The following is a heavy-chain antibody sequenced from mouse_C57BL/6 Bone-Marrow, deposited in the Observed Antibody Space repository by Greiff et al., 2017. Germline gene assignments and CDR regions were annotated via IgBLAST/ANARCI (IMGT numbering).Heavy chain of an antibody. CDR3: AREDPYDYDRGYAMDY. CDR1: GYTFTDYY. D-gene: IGHD2-4*01. V-gene: IGHV1-26*01. J-gene: IGHJ4*01. Sequence: EVQLQQSGPELVKPGASVKISCKASGYTFTDYYMNWVKQSHGKSLEWIGDINPNNGGTSYNQKFKGKATLTVDKSSSTAYMELRSLTSEDSAVYYCAREDPYDYDRGYAMDYWGQGTSVTVSS. CDR2: INPNNGGT.